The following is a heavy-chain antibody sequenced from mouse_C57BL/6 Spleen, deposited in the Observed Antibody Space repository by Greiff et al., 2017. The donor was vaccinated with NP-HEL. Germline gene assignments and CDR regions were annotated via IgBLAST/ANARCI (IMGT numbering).Heavy chain of an antibody. V-gene: IGHV1-64*01. J-gene: IGHJ4*01. CDR1: VSPFPRSW. CDR3: ASCFLYYYAMDY. CDR2: IHPNSGST. Sequence: QVPLPPPGSSLFPPLASFPFSCQASVSPFPRSWLPWVPPRPGQGLEWIGMIHPNSGSTNYNEKFKSKATLTVDKSSSTAYMQLSSLTSEDSAVYYCASCFLYYYAMDYWGQGTSVTVSS.